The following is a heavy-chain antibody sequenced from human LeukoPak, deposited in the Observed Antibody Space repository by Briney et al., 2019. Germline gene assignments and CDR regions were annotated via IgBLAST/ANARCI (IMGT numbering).Heavy chain of an antibody. CDR1: GYSFNTFG. D-gene: IGHD2-21*01. J-gene: IGHJ4*02. CDR2: ISPYNGKT. V-gene: IGHV1-18*01. CDR3: ARDVGVSGLLLDFDY. Sequence: AASLSVSCTTSGYSFNTFGLTWVRQAPGQGLEWLGWISPYNGKTNYAPKVQGRVTLTTDTSARTAYMELRSLRSDDTAVYYCARDVGVSGLLLDFDYWGQGTTVTVSS.